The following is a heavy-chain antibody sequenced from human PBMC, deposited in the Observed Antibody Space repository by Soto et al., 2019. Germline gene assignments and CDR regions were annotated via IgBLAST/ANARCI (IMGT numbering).Heavy chain of an antibody. D-gene: IGHD4-4*01. J-gene: IGHJ4*02. V-gene: IGHV3-23*01. CDR2: ISGSGGST. CDR1: GFTFSSYA. Sequence: WWSLSLSCAASGFTFSSYAMSWVRQAPGRGLEWVSAISGSGGSTYYADSVKGRFTICRDNSKNTLYLQMNSLRAEDTAVYYCAKEEEGATGTTAYWGQGTLVTVYS. CDR3: AKEEEGATGTTAY.